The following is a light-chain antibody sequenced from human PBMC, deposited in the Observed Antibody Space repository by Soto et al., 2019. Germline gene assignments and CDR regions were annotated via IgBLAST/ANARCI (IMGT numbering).Light chain of an antibody. J-gene: IGKJ1*01. CDR2: GAS. Sequence: EIVLTQSPGTLSLSPGERATLSCRASQSVSSSYLAWYQQKPGQAPRLLIYGASSRATGIPDRFSGSGSGTDFTLTISRLEPEDFAVYYCHQYDSWTFGQGTRWIS. CDR3: HQYDSWT. CDR1: QSVSSSY. V-gene: IGKV3-20*01.